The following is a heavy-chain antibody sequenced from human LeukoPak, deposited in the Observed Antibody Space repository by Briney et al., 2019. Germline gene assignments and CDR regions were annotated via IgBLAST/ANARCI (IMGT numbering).Heavy chain of an antibody. D-gene: IGHD1-26*01. CDR3: ARVGGSYYDAAGY. CDR2: IYYSGST. V-gene: IGHV4-61*01. CDR1: GGSTSSISYY. Sequence: PSETLSLTCTVSGGSTSSISYYWSWIRQPPGKGLEWIGHIYYSGSTNYNPSLKSRVTISVDTSKNQFSLKLSSVTAADTAVYYCARVGGSYYDAAGYWGQGTLVTVSS. J-gene: IGHJ4*02.